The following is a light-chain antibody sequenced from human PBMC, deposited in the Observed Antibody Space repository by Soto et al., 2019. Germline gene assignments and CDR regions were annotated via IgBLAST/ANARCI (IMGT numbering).Light chain of an antibody. CDR3: CSYAGSSTPLV. V-gene: IGLV2-23*01. Sequence: LSQPASVSGSPGQSITISCTGTSSDVGSYNLVSWYQLHPGKAPKLIIYEGSKRPSGVSNRFSGSKSGNTASLTISGLQAEDEADYYCCSYAGSSTPLVFGTGTKVTVL. CDR1: SSDVGSYNL. CDR2: EGS. J-gene: IGLJ1*01.